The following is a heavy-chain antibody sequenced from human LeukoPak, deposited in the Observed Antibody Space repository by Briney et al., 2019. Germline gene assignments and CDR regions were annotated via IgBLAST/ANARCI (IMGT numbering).Heavy chain of an antibody. V-gene: IGHV4-34*01. Sequence: PSETLSLTCAVYGGSFSGYYWSWIRQPPGKGLEWIGEINHSGSTNYNPSLESRVTISVDTSRNRFSLKLASVTAADTAMYYCARGTWVPGYFDSWGQGNLVIVSS. CDR3: ARGTWVPGYFDS. CDR2: INHSGST. J-gene: IGHJ4*02. CDR1: GGSFSGYY. D-gene: IGHD3-10*01.